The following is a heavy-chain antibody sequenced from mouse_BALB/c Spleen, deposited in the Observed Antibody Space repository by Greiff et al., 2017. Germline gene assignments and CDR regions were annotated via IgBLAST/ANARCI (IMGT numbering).Heavy chain of an antibody. CDR1: GFSLTSYD. CDR3: VRGSYGYAMDY. D-gene: IGHD1-1*01. V-gene: IGHV2-9-2*01. J-gene: IGHJ4*01. CDR2: IWTGGGT. Sequence: VMLVESGPGLVAPSQSLSITCTVSGFSLTSYDISWIRQPPGTGLEWLGVIWTGGGTNYNSAFMSRLSISKDNTNSQVFLKMNSLQTDDTAIYYCVRGSYGYAMDYWGQGTSVTVS.